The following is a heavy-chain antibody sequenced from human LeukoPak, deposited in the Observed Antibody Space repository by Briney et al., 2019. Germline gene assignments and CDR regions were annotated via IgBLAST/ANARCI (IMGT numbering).Heavy chain of an antibody. CDR3: ATSPYSGSYRY. Sequence: SETLSLTCAVYGGSFSGYYWSWIRQPPGKGLEWIGEINHSGSTNYNPSLKSRVTISVDTSKNQFSLKLSSVTAADTAVYYCATSPYSGSYRYWGQGTLVTVSS. V-gene: IGHV4-34*01. CDR1: GGSFSGYY. D-gene: IGHD1-26*01. CDR2: INHSGST. J-gene: IGHJ4*02.